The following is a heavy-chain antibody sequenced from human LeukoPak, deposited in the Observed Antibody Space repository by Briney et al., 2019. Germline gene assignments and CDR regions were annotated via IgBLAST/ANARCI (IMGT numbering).Heavy chain of an antibody. D-gene: IGHD1-20*01. V-gene: IGHV3-23*01. CDR1: GFTFSSYA. Sequence: PGGSLRLSCAASGFTFSSYAMSWVRQAPGKGLEWVSAISGSGGSTYYADSVKGRFTISRDNSKDTLYLQMNSLRAEDTAVYYCAKNGGFNFEYYFDYWGQGTLVTVSS. CDR2: ISGSGGST. CDR3: AKNGGFNFEYYFDY. J-gene: IGHJ4*02.